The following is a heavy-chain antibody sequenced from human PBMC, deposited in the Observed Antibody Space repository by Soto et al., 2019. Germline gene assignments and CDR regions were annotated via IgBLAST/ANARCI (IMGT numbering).Heavy chain of an antibody. V-gene: IGHV1-18*01. CDR3: ARDFEVYGSGNGMDV. Sequence: RPSVKVSCKASGYTFTSYGISWVRQAPGQGLEWMGWISAYNGNTNYAQKLQGRVTMTTDTSTSTAYMELRSLRSDDTAVYYCARDFEVYGSGNGMDVWGQGTTVTVSS. J-gene: IGHJ6*02. CDR1: GYTFTSYG. CDR2: ISAYNGNT. D-gene: IGHD3-10*01.